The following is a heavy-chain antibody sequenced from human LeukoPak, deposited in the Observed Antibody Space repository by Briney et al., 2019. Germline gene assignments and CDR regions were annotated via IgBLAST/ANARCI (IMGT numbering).Heavy chain of an antibody. CDR3: ARDGYGNNYMDV. Sequence: GGSLRLSCAASRFTFSRYWMHWVRQAPGKGLEWVSVIYSGGTTYYADSVKGRFTISRDNSKNTLYLQMNSLRAEDTAVYYCARDGYGNNYMDVWGKGTTVTVSS. V-gene: IGHV3-53*01. J-gene: IGHJ6*03. CDR2: IYSGGTT. CDR1: RFTFSRYW. D-gene: IGHD5-18*01.